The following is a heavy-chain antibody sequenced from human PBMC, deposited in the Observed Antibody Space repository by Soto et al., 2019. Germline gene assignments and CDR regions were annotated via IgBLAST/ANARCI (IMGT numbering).Heavy chain of an antibody. J-gene: IGHJ5*01. D-gene: IGHD6-13*01. Sequence: SCPTLVKPTETPTLTLSLSGFSLHTRGVGVGWILQPPGKALEWLALIYWDDDKRYSPSLKSRLTITKDTSKNQVVLTMTNMDPVDTATYFCAVAAAGKNWFDPWGQGTMVTVSS. V-gene: IGHV2-5*02. CDR2: IYWDDDK. CDR3: AVAAAGKNWFDP. CDR1: GFSLHTRGVG.